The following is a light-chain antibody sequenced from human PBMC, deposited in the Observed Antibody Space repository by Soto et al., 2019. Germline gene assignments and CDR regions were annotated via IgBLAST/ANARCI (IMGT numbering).Light chain of an antibody. V-gene: IGKV1-5*03. J-gene: IGKJ2*01. Sequence: DIQMTQSPSTLSESVGDRVTITCRASQSISSWLAWYQQKPGKAPKLLIYRASTLESGVPSRCSGSGSGTEFTLTISSLQANDFANYYCQQYNSYPYTFGQGTKLEIK. CDR3: QQYNSYPYT. CDR1: QSISSW. CDR2: RAS.